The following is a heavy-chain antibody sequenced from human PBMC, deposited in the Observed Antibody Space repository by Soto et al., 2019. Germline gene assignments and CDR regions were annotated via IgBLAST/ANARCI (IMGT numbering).Heavy chain of an antibody. CDR2: IIPIFGTA. V-gene: IGHV1-69*01. Sequence: QVQLVQSGAEVKKPGSSVKVSCKASGGTFSSYAISWVRQAPGQGLEWMGGIIPIFGTANYAQKFQGRVTITADESTSTAYMELSSLRSEDTAVYYCVSAPDCSSTSCYGAYDYYYYYGMDVWGQGTTVTVSS. D-gene: IGHD2-2*01. CDR3: VSAPDCSSTSCYGAYDYYYYYGMDV. CDR1: GGTFSSYA. J-gene: IGHJ6*02.